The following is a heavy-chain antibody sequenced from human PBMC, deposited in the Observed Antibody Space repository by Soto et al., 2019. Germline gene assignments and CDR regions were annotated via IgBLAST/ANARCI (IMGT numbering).Heavy chain of an antibody. D-gene: IGHD2-2*01. J-gene: IGHJ3*02. V-gene: IGHV6-1*01. CDR3: ARDPGGCSSTSCFPEAFDI. CDR1: GDSVSSNSAA. Sequence: SQTLSLTCAISGDSVSSNSAAWNCIRQSPSRGLEWLGRTYYRSKWYNDYAVSVKSRMTINPDTSKNQFSLQLNSVTPEDTAVYYCARDPGGCSSTSCFPEAFDIWGQGTMGTVSS. CDR2: TYYRSKWYN.